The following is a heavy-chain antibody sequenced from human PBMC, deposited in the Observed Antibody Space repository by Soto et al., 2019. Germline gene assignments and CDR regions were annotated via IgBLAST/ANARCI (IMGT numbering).Heavy chain of an antibody. D-gene: IGHD5-12*01. Sequence: SETLSLTCTVAGVSATSHSWRWIRQTPGQVLDWIGSISFRGATSSNHSLKGGAALSVDTSDNHLSRTLNSVTSADTAVYFCATDRRDGYKRYFECWGQGNQVTVSS. CDR2: ISFRGAT. CDR1: GVSATSHS. J-gene: IGHJ4*02. V-gene: IGHV4-59*02. CDR3: ATDRRDGYKRYFEC.